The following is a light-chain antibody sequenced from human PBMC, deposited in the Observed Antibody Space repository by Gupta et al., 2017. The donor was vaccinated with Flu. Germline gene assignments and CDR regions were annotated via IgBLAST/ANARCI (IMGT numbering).Light chain of an antibody. CDR2: EVN. CDR3: CSYGGSKF. V-gene: IGLV2-8*01. Sequence: GQSVTISCTGTSSDVGGYNYVSWYQQHPGKAPKLIIYEVNKRPSGVPDRFSGSKSGNTASLTVSGLLAEEEADYYCCSYGGSKFFGGGTKLTVL. CDR1: SSDVGGYNY. J-gene: IGLJ2*01.